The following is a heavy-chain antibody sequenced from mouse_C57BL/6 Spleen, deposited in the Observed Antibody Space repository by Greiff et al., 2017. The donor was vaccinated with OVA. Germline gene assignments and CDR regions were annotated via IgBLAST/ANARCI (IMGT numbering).Heavy chain of an antibody. CDR3: AREDYYYDSYFDY. CDR2: ISPGSSYT. Sequence: EVKLMESGGGLVKPGGSLKLSCAASGFTFTSYAMSWVRQTPEQRLAWVATISPGSSYTYYPDNVKGRFTISRDNATNTLYLQMSHLKSEDTAMYYCAREDYYYDSYFDYWGQGTTLTVSS. V-gene: IGHV5-4*01. D-gene: IGHD2-4*01. CDR1: GFTFTSYA. J-gene: IGHJ2*01.